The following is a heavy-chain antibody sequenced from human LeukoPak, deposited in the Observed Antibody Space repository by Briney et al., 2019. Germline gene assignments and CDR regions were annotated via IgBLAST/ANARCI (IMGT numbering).Heavy chain of an antibody. CDR2: ISSSSSYI. D-gene: IGHD3-22*01. CDR3: AREGVLRITMIVVVKPDAFDI. CDR1: GFTFSSYS. Sequence: GGSLRLFCAASGFTFSSYSMNWVRQAPGKGLEWVSSISSSSSYIYYADSVKGRFTISRDNAKNSLYLQMNSLRAEDTAVYYCAREGVLRITMIVVVKPDAFDIWGQGTMVTVSS. J-gene: IGHJ3*02. V-gene: IGHV3-21*01.